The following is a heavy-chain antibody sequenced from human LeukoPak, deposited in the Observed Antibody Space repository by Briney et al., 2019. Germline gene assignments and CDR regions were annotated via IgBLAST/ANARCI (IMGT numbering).Heavy chain of an antibody. CDR2: ISSSGSTI. CDR1: GFTFSSYE. V-gene: IGHV3-48*03. D-gene: IGHD1-1*01. Sequence: PGGSLRLSCAASGFTFSSYEMNWVRQAPGKGLEWVSYISSSGSTIYYADSMKGRFTISRDNTKNSLFLQMNSLRAEDTAMYYCAKATGTLGNWGQGTLVTVSS. CDR3: AKATGTLGN. J-gene: IGHJ4*02.